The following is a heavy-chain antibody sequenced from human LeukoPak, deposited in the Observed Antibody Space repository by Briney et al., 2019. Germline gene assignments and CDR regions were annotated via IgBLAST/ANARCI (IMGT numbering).Heavy chain of an antibody. CDR1: GGSISSGGYS. CDR2: IYHSGST. D-gene: IGHD1-26*01. Sequence: PSQTLSLTCAVSGGSISSGGYSWSWIRQPPGKGLEWIGYIYHSGSTYYNPSLKSRVTISVDTSKNQFSLKLSSVTAADTAVYYCARHTGIMGATTGPSHGYDAFDIWGQGTMVTVSS. J-gene: IGHJ3*02. CDR3: ARHTGIMGATTGPSHGYDAFDI. V-gene: IGHV4-30-2*01.